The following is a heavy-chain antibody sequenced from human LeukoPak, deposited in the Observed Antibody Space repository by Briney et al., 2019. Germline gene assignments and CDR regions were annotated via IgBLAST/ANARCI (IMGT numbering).Heavy chain of an antibody. CDR2: ISNSGSNSNSNI. J-gene: IGHJ4*02. CDR3: APDYGDYARGFDY. D-gene: IGHD4-17*01. V-gene: IGHV3-69-1*01. CDR1: GFSFSDYC. Sequence: GGSLRLSCAASGFSFSDYCMNWVRQAPGKGLEWVSSISNSGSNSNSNIYYSDSLKGRFTISRDNAKNSLYLQINSLRVEDTAVYYCAPDYGDYARGFDYWGQGTLVTVSS.